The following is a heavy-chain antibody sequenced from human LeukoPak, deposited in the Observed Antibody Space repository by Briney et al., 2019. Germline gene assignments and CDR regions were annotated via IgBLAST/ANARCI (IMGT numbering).Heavy chain of an antibody. D-gene: IGHD3-16*01. CDR1: GASFSDSY. V-gene: IGHV4-34*01. Sequence: SETLSLTCAVYGASFSDSYWSWIRQSPEKGLEWIGEINNSGSTSYNPSLNSRVIMSVDRSKNQFSLRLTTVTAADTAVYYCARGRYGPRLGNWGQGTLVTVSS. J-gene: IGHJ4*02. CDR3: ARGRYGPRLGN. CDR2: INNSGST.